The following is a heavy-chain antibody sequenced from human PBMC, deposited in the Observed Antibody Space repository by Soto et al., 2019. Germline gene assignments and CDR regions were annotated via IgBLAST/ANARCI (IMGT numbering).Heavy chain of an antibody. CDR2: IYHSGST. CDR1: GGSISSGGYS. Sequence: QLQLQESGSGLVKPSQTLSLTCAVSGGSISSGGYSCNWIRQPPGKGLEWIGYIYHSGSTYYNPSPKRRVTISVDRSKNQFSLKLSSVTAADTAVYYCARGMTTVTTFDYWGQGTLVTVSS. J-gene: IGHJ4*02. V-gene: IGHV4-30-2*01. CDR3: ARGMTTVTTFDY. D-gene: IGHD4-17*01.